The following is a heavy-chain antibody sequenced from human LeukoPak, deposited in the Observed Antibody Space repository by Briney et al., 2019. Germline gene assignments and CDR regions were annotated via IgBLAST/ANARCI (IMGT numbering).Heavy chain of an antibody. J-gene: IGHJ6*03. CDR2: INHSGST. Sequence: PSETLSLTCAVYGGSFSGYYWSWIRQPPGKGLEWIGEINHSGSTNYNPSLKSRVTISVDTSKNQFSLKLSSVTAADTAVYYCARLPNIVVVPAAIDYYMDVWGKGTTVTVSS. CDR3: ARLPNIVVVPAAIDYYMDV. CDR1: GGSFSGYY. D-gene: IGHD2-2*01. V-gene: IGHV4-34*01.